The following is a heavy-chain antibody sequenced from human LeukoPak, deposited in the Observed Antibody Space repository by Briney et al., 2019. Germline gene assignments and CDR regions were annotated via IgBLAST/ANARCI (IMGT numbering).Heavy chain of an antibody. J-gene: IGHJ4*02. Sequence: GGSLRLSCAASGFTFSSYAMSWVRQAPGKGLEWVSAISGSGGSTYYADSVKGRFTISRDNSKNTLYLQMNSLRAEDTAVYYCAKIGAPYCGGDRYSFDYWGQGTLVTVSS. D-gene: IGHD2-21*02. V-gene: IGHV3-23*01. CDR2: ISGSGGST. CDR3: AKIGAPYCGGDRYSFDY. CDR1: GFTFSSYA.